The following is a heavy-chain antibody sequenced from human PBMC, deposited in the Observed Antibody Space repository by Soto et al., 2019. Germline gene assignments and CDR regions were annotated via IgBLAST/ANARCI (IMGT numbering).Heavy chain of an antibody. D-gene: IGHD5-18*01. Sequence: PGGSLRLSCAASGFMFSAYWMSWVRQAPGKGLEWVANIHGDGGKIYYVDFVKGRFTISRDNAKRSLYLQMDSLRAEDTAVYYCARDFYGGYTYGPGDYWGQGALVTV. CDR1: GFMFSAYW. J-gene: IGHJ4*02. CDR3: ARDFYGGYTYGPGDY. V-gene: IGHV3-7*01. CDR2: IHGDGGKI.